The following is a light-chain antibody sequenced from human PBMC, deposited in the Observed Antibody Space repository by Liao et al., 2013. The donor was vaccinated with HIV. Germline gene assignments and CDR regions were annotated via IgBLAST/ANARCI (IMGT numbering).Light chain of an antibody. Sequence: SYELIQPPSVSAAPEKTARITCGGDNIGSKAVHWYQQKPGQAPILVIYYNSDRPSGIPERFSGSNSGNAATLTISRIEAGDEADYYCHVWDITSGHVFGTGTKVTAL. V-gene: IGLV3-21*01. J-gene: IGLJ1*01. CDR3: HVWDITSGHV. CDR2: YNS. CDR1: NIGSKA.